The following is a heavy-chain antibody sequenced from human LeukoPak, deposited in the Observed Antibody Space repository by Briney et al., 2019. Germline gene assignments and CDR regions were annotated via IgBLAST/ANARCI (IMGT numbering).Heavy chain of an antibody. Sequence: SETLSLTCTVSGGSISSSSYYWGWIRQPPGKGLEWIGEINHSGSTNYNPSLKSRVTISVDTSKNQFSLKLSSVTAADTAVYYCARGRSYYDFWSGYSNWFDPWGQGTLVTVSS. CDR2: INHSGST. D-gene: IGHD3-3*01. V-gene: IGHV4-39*07. CDR3: ARGRSYYDFWSGYSNWFDP. CDR1: GGSISSSSYY. J-gene: IGHJ5*02.